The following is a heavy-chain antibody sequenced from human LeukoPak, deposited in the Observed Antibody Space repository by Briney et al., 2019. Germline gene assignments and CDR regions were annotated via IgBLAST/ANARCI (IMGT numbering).Heavy chain of an antibody. J-gene: IGHJ4*02. D-gene: IGHD6-13*01. CDR2: IHSGGST. CDR1: GLTVSSNY. Sequence: GGSLRLSCAASGLTVSSNYMNWVRQAPGKGLEWVSVIHSGGSTYYADSVKGRFTISRDNSKNTLYLQMNSLRADDTAVYYCARGQQPFDYWGQGTLATVSS. V-gene: IGHV3-53*01. CDR3: ARGQQPFDY.